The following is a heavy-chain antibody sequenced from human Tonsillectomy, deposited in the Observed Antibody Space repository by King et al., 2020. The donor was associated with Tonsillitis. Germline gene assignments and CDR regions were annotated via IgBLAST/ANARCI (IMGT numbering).Heavy chain of an antibody. V-gene: IGHV3-11*01. CDR1: GFTFSDYY. Sequence: VQLVESGGGLVKPGGSLRLSCAASGFTFSDYYMSWIRQAPGKGLEWVSYISHRDTSIYYADSLKGRFTISRDNAKNSLFLQMDSPRAEDTAVYYCARVGDDYFDYWGQGTLVTVSS. CDR3: ARVGDDYFDY. J-gene: IGHJ4*02. D-gene: IGHD5-24*01. CDR2: ISHRDTSI.